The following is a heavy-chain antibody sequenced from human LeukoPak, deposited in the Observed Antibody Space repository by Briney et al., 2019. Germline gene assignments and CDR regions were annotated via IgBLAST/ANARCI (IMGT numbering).Heavy chain of an antibody. V-gene: IGHV5-51*01. Sequence: GESLKISRKGSGYSFTSYWIGWVRQMPGKGLEWMGIIYPGDSDTRYSPSFQGQVTISADKSISTAYLQWSSLKASDTAMYYCARQITMLRNGDNWFDPWGQGTLVTVSS. CDR3: ARQITMLRNGDNWFDP. CDR1: GYSFTSYW. CDR2: IYPGDSDT. J-gene: IGHJ5*02. D-gene: IGHD3-10*02.